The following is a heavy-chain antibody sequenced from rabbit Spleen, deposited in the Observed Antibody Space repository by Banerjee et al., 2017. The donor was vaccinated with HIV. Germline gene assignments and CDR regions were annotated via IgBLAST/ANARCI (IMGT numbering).Heavy chain of an antibody. Sequence: QEHLEESGGGLVQPGASLTLTCTASGFSFISSYDMSWVRQAPGKGLEWIACIDTNDGDTDYANWPKGRFTISKTSSTTVTLQMTSLTAADTATYFCAREKSGNHGHDLWGPGTLVTVS. CDR1: GFSFISSYD. CDR3: AREKSGNHGHDL. CDR2: IDTNDGDT. J-gene: IGHJ4*01. D-gene: IGHD3-1*01. V-gene: IGHV1S45*01.